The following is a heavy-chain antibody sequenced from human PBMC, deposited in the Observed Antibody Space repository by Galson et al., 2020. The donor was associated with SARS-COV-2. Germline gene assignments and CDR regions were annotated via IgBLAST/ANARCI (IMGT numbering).Heavy chain of an antibody. CDR3: LKEGYTLNQDY. CDR2: IYPSYAT. CDR1: GFTVSTSY. Sequence: GESLKISCAASGFTVSTSYISWVRQAPGKGLEWVSLIYPSYATFYTDSVKGRFTISRDSSRNTLFLQMNSLRAEDTAVYYCLKEGYTLNQDYWGQGTLVTVSS. V-gene: IGHV3-53*01. J-gene: IGHJ4*02. D-gene: IGHD6-13*01.